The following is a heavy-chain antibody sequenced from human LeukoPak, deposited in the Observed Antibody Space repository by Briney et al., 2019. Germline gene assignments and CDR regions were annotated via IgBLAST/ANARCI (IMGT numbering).Heavy chain of an antibody. D-gene: IGHD3-10*01. CDR2: INTNTGNP. V-gene: IGHV7-4-1*02. CDR3: AREGFGELSTYYYYGMDV. J-gene: IGHJ6*02. CDR1: GYTFTSYA. Sequence: ASVKVSCTASGYTFTSYAMNWVRQAPGQGLEWMGWINTNTGNPTYAQGFTGRFVFSLDTSVSTAYLQISSLKAEDTAVYYCAREGFGELSTYYYYGMDVWGQGTTVTVSS.